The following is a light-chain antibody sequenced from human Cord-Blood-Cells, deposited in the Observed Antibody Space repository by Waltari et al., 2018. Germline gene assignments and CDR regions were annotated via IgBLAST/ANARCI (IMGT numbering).Light chain of an antibody. CDR1: SSDVGGYNY. Sequence: QSALTQPPSASGSPGQSVTISCTGTSSDVGGYNYVSWYQQHPGKAPKLMIYGVSKRPSGFPVRFSGPKSGNTASLSFSGLQAEDEADYYGSSYAGSNKLVFGGRTKLTVL. CDR2: GVS. J-gene: IGLJ3*02. CDR3: SSYAGSNKLV. V-gene: IGLV2-8*01.